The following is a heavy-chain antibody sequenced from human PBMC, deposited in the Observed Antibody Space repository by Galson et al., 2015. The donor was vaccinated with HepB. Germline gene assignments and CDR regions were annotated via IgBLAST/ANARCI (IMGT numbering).Heavy chain of an antibody. V-gene: IGHV3-30*18. CDR2: ISYDGSNK. Sequence: SLRLSCAASGFTFSSYGMHWVRQAPGKGLEWVAVISYDGSNKYYADSVKGRFTISRDNSKNTLYLQMNSLRAEDTAVYYCAKDAPPVYCSSTSCPKGGFDYWGQGTLVTVSS. CDR1: GFTFSSYG. CDR3: AKDAPPVYCSSTSCPKGGFDY. J-gene: IGHJ4*02. D-gene: IGHD2-2*01.